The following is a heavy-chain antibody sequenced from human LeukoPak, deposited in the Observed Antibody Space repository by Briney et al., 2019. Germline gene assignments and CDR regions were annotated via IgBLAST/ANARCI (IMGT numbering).Heavy chain of an antibody. D-gene: IGHD5-12*01. CDR2: IYHSGST. CDR3: ARTYSGYGTGFDP. V-gene: IGHV4-39*07. Sequence: SETLSLTCTVSGGSISSSSYYWGWIRQPPGKGLEWIGEIYHSGSTNYNPSLKSRVTISVDKSKNQFSLKLSSVTAADTAVYYCARTYSGYGTGFDPWGQGTLVTVSS. J-gene: IGHJ5*02. CDR1: GGSISSSSYY.